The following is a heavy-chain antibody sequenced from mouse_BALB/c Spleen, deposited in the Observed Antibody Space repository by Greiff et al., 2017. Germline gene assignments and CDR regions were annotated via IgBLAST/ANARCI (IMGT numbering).Heavy chain of an antibody. J-gene: IGHJ1*01. CDR1: GFNIKDTY. V-gene: IGHV14-3*02. Sequence: EVQLQQSGAELVKPGASVKLSCTASGFNIKDTYMHWVKQRPEQGLEWIGRIDPANGNTKYDPKFQGKATITADTSSNTAYLQLSSLTSEDTAVYYCARGFITTAHWYFDVWGAGTTVTVSS. CDR3: ARGFITTAHWYFDV. D-gene: IGHD1-2*01. CDR2: IDPANGNT.